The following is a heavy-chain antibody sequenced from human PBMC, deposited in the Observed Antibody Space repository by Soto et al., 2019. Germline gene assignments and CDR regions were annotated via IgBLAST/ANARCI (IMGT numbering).Heavy chain of an antibody. J-gene: IGHJ5*02. D-gene: IGHD2-2*01. CDR3: ARGFDQLLAP. V-gene: IGHV1-46*01. Sequence: ASVKVSCKASGYTFINYYIHWVRQAPGQGLEWMAIINPMGGSTNYAQEFQGRVTLTTDTSTSTDYMELRSLRFDDTAVYYCARGFDQLLAPWGQGTLVTVSS. CDR1: GYTFINYY. CDR2: INPMGGST.